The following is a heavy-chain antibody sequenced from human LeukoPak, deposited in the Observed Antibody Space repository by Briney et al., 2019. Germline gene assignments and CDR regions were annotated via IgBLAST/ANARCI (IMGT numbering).Heavy chain of an antibody. CDR3: ARDRGDDFWSGSNNWFDP. Sequence: SETLSLTCTVSGYSISSGYYWGWIRQPPGKGLEWIGSIYHSGSTNYNPSLKSRVTISVDTSKNQFSLKLSSVTAADTAVYYCARDRGDDFWSGSNNWFDPWGQGTLVTVSS. J-gene: IGHJ5*02. V-gene: IGHV4-38-2*02. D-gene: IGHD3-3*01. CDR1: GYSISSGYY. CDR2: IYHSGST.